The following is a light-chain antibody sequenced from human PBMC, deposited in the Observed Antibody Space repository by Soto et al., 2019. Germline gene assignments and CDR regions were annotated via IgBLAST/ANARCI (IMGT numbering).Light chain of an antibody. CDR1: QSVGTY. CDR3: QQRSDWPPLFT. CDR2: DAS. J-gene: IGKJ3*01. V-gene: IGKV3-11*01. Sequence: EIVLTQSPATLSLSPGERATLYCRASQSVGTYLAWYQQKPGQAPRLLIYDASNRATGIPARFSGSGSGTDFTLTISSLEPEDFAVYYCQQRSDWPPLFTFGPGTKVDIK.